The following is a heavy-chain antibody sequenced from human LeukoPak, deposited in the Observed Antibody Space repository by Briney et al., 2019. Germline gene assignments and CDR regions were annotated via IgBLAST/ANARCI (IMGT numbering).Heavy chain of an antibody. CDR1: GGSISSYY. J-gene: IGHJ4*02. CDR2: IYYSGST. V-gene: IGHV4-59*08. D-gene: IGHD3-22*01. CDR3: ARHRRYDSSGYYGYYFDY. Sequence: PSETLSLTCTVSGGSISSYYWSWIRQPPGKGLEWLGYIYYSGSTNYNPSVKSRVTISVDTSKNQFSLKLSSVTAADTAVYYCARHRRYDSSGYYGYYFDYWGQGTLVTVSS.